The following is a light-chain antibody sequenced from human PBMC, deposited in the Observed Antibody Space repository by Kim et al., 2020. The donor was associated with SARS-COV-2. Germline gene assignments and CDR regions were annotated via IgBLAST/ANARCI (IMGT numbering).Light chain of an antibody. Sequence: PGERATFSCRAGQSVGNFLAWYQQKPGQSPRLVIYDAFNRATGIPDRFRGSGSGTDFTLTISSLQPEDFAVYYCQQRDKWPLTFGGGTKVDIK. CDR2: DAF. J-gene: IGKJ4*01. CDR3: QQRDKWPLT. V-gene: IGKV3-11*01. CDR1: QSVGNF.